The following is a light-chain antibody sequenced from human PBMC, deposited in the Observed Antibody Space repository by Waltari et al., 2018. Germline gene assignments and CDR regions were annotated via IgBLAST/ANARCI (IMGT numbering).Light chain of an antibody. CDR3: CSFAGSPPYV. J-gene: IGLJ1*01. Sequence: QSALTQPRSVSGSPGQSVTISCTGTSSDVGGYDYVSWYQQHPGKAPKLMIYDVNKRPSGVPDRLSVSKSGNTAFLTISGLQGEDEADYYCCSFAGSPPYVFGTGTKVTVL. CDR2: DVN. CDR1: SSDVGGYDY. V-gene: IGLV2-11*01.